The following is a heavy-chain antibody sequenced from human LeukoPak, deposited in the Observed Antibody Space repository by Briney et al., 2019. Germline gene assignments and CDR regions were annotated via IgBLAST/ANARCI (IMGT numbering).Heavy chain of an antibody. V-gene: IGHV3-23*01. CDR1: GFTFSTQA. CDR3: GRYYVMDV. J-gene: IGHJ6*02. CDR2: IGASGGSA. Sequence: GGSLRLSCAASGFTFSTQAMTWVRQAPGKGLEWVSGIGASGGSAYYADSVKGRFTISRDNSKSTLYLQMNSLRAEDTAVYYCGRYYVMDVWGQGTSVTVSS.